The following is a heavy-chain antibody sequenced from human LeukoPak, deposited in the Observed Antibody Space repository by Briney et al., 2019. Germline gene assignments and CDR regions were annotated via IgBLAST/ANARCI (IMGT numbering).Heavy chain of an antibody. CDR3: AKGQVTGHPYFYMDV. Sequence: GGSLRLSCAASGFTFSSYGMSWVRQAPGKGLEWVSSISGIGRTTYYADSVKGRFTIYRDNSKNTLYLQMNSLRAEDTAVYYCAKGQVTGHPYFYMDVWGKGTTVTVSS. CDR2: ISGIGRTT. J-gene: IGHJ6*03. CDR1: GFTFSSYG. D-gene: IGHD2-21*02. V-gene: IGHV3-23*01.